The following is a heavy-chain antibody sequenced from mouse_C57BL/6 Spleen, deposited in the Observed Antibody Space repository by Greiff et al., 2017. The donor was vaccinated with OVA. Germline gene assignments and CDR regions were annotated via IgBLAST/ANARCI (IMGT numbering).Heavy chain of an antibody. CDR3: ARLRDAMDY. V-gene: IGHV1-69*01. CDR2: IDPSDSYT. D-gene: IGHD3-2*02. Sequence: QVQLKQPGAELVMPGASVKLSCKASGYTFTSYWMHWVKQRPGQGLEWIGEIDPSDSYTNYNQKFKGKSTLTVDKSSSTAYMQLSSLTSEDSAVYYCARLRDAMDYWGQGTSVTVSS. CDR1: GYTFTSYW. J-gene: IGHJ4*01.